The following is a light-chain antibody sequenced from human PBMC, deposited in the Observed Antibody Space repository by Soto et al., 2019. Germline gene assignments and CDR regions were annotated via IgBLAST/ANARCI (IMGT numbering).Light chain of an antibody. V-gene: IGKV1-5*01. Sequence: DIQMTQSPSTMSASVGDRVTITCRASQSISSWLAWYQQKPGKAPKLLIYDASNLESGAPSRFSGSGSGTEFTLSISSLQPDDFATYDCQQYNSLWTFGQGTKVEVK. CDR2: DAS. CDR3: QQYNSLWT. CDR1: QSISSW. J-gene: IGKJ1*01.